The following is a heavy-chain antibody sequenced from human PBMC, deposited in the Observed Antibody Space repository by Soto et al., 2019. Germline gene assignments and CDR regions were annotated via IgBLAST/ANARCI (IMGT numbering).Heavy chain of an antibody. J-gene: IGHJ6*03. CDR2: INPSGGST. CDR1: GYTFTSYY. D-gene: IGHD2-15*01. V-gene: IGHV1-46*01. Sequence: GPVKVSCKASGYTFTSYYMHWVRQAPGQGLEWMGIINPSGGSTSYAQKFQGRVTMTRDTSTSTVYMELSSLRSEDTAVYYCAISGAATLYYYMDVWGKGTTVTVSS. CDR3: AISGAATLYYYMDV.